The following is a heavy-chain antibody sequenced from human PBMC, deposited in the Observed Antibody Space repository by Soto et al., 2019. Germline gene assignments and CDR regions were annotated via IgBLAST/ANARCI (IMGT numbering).Heavy chain of an antibody. Sequence: GGSLRLSFAASGFTFSIYAMSWVLQAPGKGLEWVSAISGSRGSTYYAPSVKGRLTIYRDNSKKTLYLQMNTMRAEDTAVYYCEKDLEYYDFSGGDFTEVWGQGTTVTV. CDR1: GFTFSIYA. J-gene: IGHJ6*02. D-gene: IGHD3-3*01. CDR2: ISGSRGST. CDR3: EKDLEYYDFSGGDFTEV. V-gene: IGHV3-23*01.